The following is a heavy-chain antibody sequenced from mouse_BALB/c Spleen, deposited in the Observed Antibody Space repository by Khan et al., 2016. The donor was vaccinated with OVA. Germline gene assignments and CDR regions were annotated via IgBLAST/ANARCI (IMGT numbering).Heavy chain of an antibody. J-gene: IGHJ4*01. V-gene: IGHV3-2*02. CDR3: ARSLYYSDSDAMDY. CDR1: GYSITSDFA. CDR2: ISSTGST. D-gene: IGHD2-13*01. Sequence: VQLKESGPGLVKPSQSLSLTCTVTGYSITSDFAWNWIRQFPGNKLEWMGYISSTGSTSYSPSLKSRISITRDTSKNQFFLHLNSVTTEDTATDYCARSLYYSDSDAMDYWGEGTSVTVSA.